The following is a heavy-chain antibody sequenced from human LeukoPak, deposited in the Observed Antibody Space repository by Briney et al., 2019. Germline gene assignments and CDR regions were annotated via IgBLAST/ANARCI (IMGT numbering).Heavy chain of an antibody. D-gene: IGHD3-22*01. J-gene: IGHJ4*02. V-gene: IGHV3-7*01. CDR1: GFTFSSYW. CDR3: AKGGYSFDY. Sequence: QPGGSLRLSCAASGFTFSSYWMSWVRQAPGKGLEWVANIKEDGSEKYYVDSRKGRFTVSRDKAKNSLYLQMNSLRAEDTAVYYCAKGGYSFDYRGQGTLVTVSS. CDR2: IKEDGSEK.